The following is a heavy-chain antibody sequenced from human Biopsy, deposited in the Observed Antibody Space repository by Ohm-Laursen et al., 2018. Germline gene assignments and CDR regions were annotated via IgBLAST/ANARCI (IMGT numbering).Heavy chain of an antibody. J-gene: IGHJ1*01. Sequence: SPVNASCKVPEGTFSNYGVNWVRQAPGQGLEWLGGNIPILGTGNYAHQFQDRVTVVADTSTSTATMELRSLRSDDTAVYYCATKLTGYFHHWGQGTLVIVSS. D-gene: IGHD3-9*01. V-gene: IGHV1-69*06. CDR3: ATKLTGYFHH. CDR2: NIPILGTG. CDR1: EGTFSNYG.